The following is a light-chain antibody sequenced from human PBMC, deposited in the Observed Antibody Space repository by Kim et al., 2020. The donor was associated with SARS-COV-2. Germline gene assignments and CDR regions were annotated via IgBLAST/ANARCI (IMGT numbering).Light chain of an antibody. CDR3: QLRGN. CDR1: QSVSSS. Sequence: ETVLTHSPATLSLSPGERATLSCRASQSVSSSLAWYQQKPGQAPRLLIYDASNRATGIPARFSGSGSGTDFTLTISSLEPEDFAVYYCQLRGNFGGGTKVDIK. J-gene: IGKJ4*01. V-gene: IGKV3-11*01. CDR2: DAS.